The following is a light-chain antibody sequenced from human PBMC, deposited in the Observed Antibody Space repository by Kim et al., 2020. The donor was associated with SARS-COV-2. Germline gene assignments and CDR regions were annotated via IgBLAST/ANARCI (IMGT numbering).Light chain of an antibody. CDR1: SLRSYY. CDR2: GKN. Sequence: SSELTQDPAVSVALGQTVRITCQGDSLRSYYASWYQQKPGQAPVLVIYGKNNRPSGSPDRFSGSSSGNTASLTITGAQAEDEADYYCNSRDSSGNHVVFG. CDR3: NSRDSSGNHVV. V-gene: IGLV3-19*01. J-gene: IGLJ2*01.